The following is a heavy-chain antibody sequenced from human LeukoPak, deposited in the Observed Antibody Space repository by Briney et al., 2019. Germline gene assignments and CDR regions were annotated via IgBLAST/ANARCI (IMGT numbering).Heavy chain of an antibody. V-gene: IGHV4-34*01. CDR1: GGSFSGYY. CDR2: INHSGST. J-gene: IGHJ6*03. Sequence: PAETLSLTCAVYGGSFSGYYWSWIRQPPGKGLEWIGEINHSGSTNYNPSLKSRVTISVDTSKNQFSLKLSSVTAADTAVYYCARDSTVIHYYYMDVWGKGTTVTVSS. D-gene: IGHD4-17*01. CDR3: ARDSTVIHYYYMDV.